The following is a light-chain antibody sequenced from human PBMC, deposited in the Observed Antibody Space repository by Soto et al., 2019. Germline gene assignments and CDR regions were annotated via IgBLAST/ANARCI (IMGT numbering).Light chain of an antibody. CDR2: GAS. J-gene: IGKJ2*01. V-gene: IGKV3-20*01. CDR3: RQYGSSPSYT. Sequence: EIVLTQSPGTLSLSPGDRATLSCRASQSVSSSSYLAWYQQKPGQAPRLLIYGASSRATGIPDRFSGSGSATDFTLTISRLEPEDFAVYYCRQYGSSPSYTFGQGTKLEIK. CDR1: QSVSSSSY.